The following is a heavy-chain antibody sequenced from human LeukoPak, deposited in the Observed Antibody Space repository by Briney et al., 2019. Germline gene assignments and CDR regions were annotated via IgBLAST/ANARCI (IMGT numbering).Heavy chain of an antibody. CDR3: ARVPVRITMVRGVISGGLSGWFDP. V-gene: IGHV4-34*01. CDR1: GGSFSGYY. D-gene: IGHD3-10*01. Sequence: PSETLSLTCAVYGGSFSGYYWSWIRQPPGRGLEWIGEINHSGSTNCNPSLKSRVTISVDTSKNQFSLKLSSVTAADTAVYYCARVPVRITMVRGVISGGLSGWFDPWGQGTLVTVPS. J-gene: IGHJ5*02. CDR2: INHSGST.